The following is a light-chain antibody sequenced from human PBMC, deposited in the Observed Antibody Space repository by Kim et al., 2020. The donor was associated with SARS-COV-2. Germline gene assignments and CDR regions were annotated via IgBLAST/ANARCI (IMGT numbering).Light chain of an antibody. V-gene: IGKV1-5*03. CDR1: QSVSSW. CDR2: KAS. Sequence: DIQMTQSPSTLSASVGDRVTITCRASQSVSSWLAWYQQKPGKAPKLLIYKASTLEGGVPSRFSGRGPGTEFTLTINTLQPDDFATYSCQQYDSHPYTFGQGTKLEI. J-gene: IGKJ2*01. CDR3: QQYDSHPYT.